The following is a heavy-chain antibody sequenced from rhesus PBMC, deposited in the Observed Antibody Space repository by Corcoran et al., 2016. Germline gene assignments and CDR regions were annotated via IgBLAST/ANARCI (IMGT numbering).Heavy chain of an antibody. V-gene: IGHV4-65*01. CDR1: GGSVSSSNW. D-gene: IGHD2-21*01. Sequence: QVQLQESGPGLVKPSETLSLTCAVSGGSVSSSNWWSWIRRPPGKGLEWIGYISGSSGSTYYNPSRKSRVTISTDTSKNQFSLKLSSVTAADTAVYYCARAPVLYFDYWGQGVLVTVSS. J-gene: IGHJ4*01. CDR3: ARAPVLYFDY. CDR2: ISGSSGST.